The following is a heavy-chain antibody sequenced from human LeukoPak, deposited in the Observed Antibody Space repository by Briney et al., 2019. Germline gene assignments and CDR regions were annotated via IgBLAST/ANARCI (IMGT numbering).Heavy chain of an antibody. D-gene: IGHD5-18*01. Sequence: GGSLRLSCAASGFTFDDYGMSWVRQAPGKGLEWVSGINWNGGSTGYADSVKGRFTISRDNAKNSLYLQMNSLRVEDTALYYCARDLWLGSGGGYSYYWGHGTLVTVFS. CDR3: ARDLWLGSGGGYSYY. J-gene: IGHJ4*01. CDR2: INWNGGST. V-gene: IGHV3-20*04. CDR1: GFTFDDYG.